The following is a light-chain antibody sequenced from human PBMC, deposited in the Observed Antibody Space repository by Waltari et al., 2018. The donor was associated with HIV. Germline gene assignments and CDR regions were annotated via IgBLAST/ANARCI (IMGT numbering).Light chain of an antibody. CDR2: KNF. CDR1: SSNIENDN. J-gene: IGLJ1*01. CDR3: VGGESSLRAYV. Sequence: QSFLTQPPSASGTPGQTVTISCSGSSSNIENDNVYWYQQLPGMTPKLLIYKNFLRPSGVSDRFSTSKSGTSASLTMSGLRSADEADYYCVGGESSLRAYVFGAGTKVAVL. V-gene: IGLV1-47*01.